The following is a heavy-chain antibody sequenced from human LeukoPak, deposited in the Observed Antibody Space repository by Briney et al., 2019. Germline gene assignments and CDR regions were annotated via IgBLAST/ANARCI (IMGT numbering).Heavy chain of an antibody. V-gene: IGHV3-11*04. CDR2: ISSSGSAI. CDR3: ARAPRRDCSGGSCSYFDY. D-gene: IGHD2-15*01. Sequence: GGSLRLSCAASGFTFSDYWMHWVRQAPGKGLEWVSYISSSGSAIYYADSVKGRFTISRDNAKNSLYLQMNSLRAEDTAVYYCARAPRRDCSGGSCSYFDYWGQGTLVTVSS. CDR1: GFTFSDYW. J-gene: IGHJ4*02.